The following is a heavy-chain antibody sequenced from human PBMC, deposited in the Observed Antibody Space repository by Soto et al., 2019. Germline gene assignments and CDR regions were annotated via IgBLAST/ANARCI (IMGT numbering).Heavy chain of an antibody. Sequence: QVQLVQSGAEVKKPGASVKVSCKVSGYTLTELSMHWVRQAPGKGLEWMGGFDPEDGETIYAQKFQGRVTITRDASASTAYMELSSLRSEDTAVYYCARSVKQLDLYYFYGMDVWGQGTTVTVS. V-gene: IGHV1-24*01. D-gene: IGHD6-6*01. J-gene: IGHJ6*02. CDR2: FDPEDGET. CDR1: GYTLTELS. CDR3: ARSVKQLDLYYFYGMDV.